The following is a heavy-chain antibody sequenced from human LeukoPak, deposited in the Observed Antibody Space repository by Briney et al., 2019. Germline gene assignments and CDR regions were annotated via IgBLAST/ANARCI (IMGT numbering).Heavy chain of an antibody. CDR3: ATGEGDQDAFDI. D-gene: IGHD3-10*01. Sequence: SETLSLTCAVYGGSFSGYYWSWIRQPPGKGLEWIGEINHSGSTNYNPSLKSRVTISVDTSKNQFSLKLSSVTAADTAVYYCATGEGDQDAFDIWGQGTMVTVSS. CDR1: GGSFSGYY. CDR2: INHSGST. J-gene: IGHJ3*02. V-gene: IGHV4-34*01.